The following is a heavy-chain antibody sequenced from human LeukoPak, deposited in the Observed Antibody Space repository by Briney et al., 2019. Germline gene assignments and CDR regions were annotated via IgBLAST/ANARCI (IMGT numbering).Heavy chain of an antibody. V-gene: IGHV3-30-3*01. CDR1: GFTFSSYA. J-gene: IGHJ4*02. D-gene: IGHD6-13*01. CDR2: ISYDGSNK. CDR3: AREGEAGTADY. Sequence: GRSLRLSCAASGFTFSSYAMHWVRQAPGKGLEWVAVISYDGSNKYYADSVKGRFTISRDNAKNSLYLQMNSLRAEDTAVYYCAREGEAGTADYWGQGTLVTVSS.